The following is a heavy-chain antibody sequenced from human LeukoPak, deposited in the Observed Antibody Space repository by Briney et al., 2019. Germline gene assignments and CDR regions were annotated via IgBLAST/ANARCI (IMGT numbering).Heavy chain of an antibody. V-gene: IGHV3-30-3*01. Sequence: GGSLRLSCAASGFTFSSYAMHWVRQAPGKGLEWVAVISYDGSNKYYADSVKGRFTISRDNSKNTLYLQMDSLRAEDTAVYYCAKGQRIVGATSGAFDIWGQGTMVTVSS. D-gene: IGHD1-26*01. J-gene: IGHJ3*02. CDR1: GFTFSSYA. CDR3: AKGQRIVGATSGAFDI. CDR2: ISYDGSNK.